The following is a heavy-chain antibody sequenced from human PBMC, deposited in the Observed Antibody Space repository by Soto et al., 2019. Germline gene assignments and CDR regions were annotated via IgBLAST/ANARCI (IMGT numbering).Heavy chain of an antibody. CDR3: ARDSGAKLSSS. CDR1: GGTFSSYR. Sequence: ASVKVSCKASGGTFSSYRINWVRQARGQGLEWLGGIVPIYRTADYAQKFQGRVTITTDESTRTVYMELSSLKSQDTALYYCARDSGAKLSSSWGQGTLVTVS. CDR2: IVPIYRTA. V-gene: IGHV1-69*05. D-gene: IGHD6-13*01. J-gene: IGHJ4*02.